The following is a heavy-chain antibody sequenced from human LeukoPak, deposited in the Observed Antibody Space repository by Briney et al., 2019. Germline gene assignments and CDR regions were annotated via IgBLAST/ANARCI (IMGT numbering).Heavy chain of an antibody. CDR3: ADYRKPQGLDY. CDR2: IDASGSDT. CDR1: EFPFSVYA. J-gene: IGHJ4*02. Sequence: GGSLRLSCEVSEFPFSVYAMAWVRQAPGQGLEWVSAIDASGSDTYYTDSVKGRFTISRDNSKNMVYLQMNSLRVEDTAVYYCADYRKPQGLDYWGQGTLVTVSS. D-gene: IGHD1-14*01. V-gene: IGHV3-23*01.